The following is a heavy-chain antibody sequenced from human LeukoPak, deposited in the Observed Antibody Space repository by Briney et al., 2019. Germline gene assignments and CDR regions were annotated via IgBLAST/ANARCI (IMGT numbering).Heavy chain of an antibody. J-gene: IGHJ6*03. Sequence: PGGSLRLSCAASGFTFSSYSMNWVRQAPGKGLEWVSSISSSSSYIYYADSVKGRFTISRDNAKNSLYLQMNSLRAEDTAVYYCARDQDIMVRGFYYYYMDVWGKGTMVTVSS. CDR2: ISSSSSYI. CDR3: ARDQDIMVRGFYYYYMDV. V-gene: IGHV3-21*01. D-gene: IGHD3-10*01. CDR1: GFTFSSYS.